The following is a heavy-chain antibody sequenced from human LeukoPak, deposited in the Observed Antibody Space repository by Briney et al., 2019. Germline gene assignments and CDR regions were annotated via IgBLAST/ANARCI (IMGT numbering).Heavy chain of an antibody. D-gene: IGHD1-26*01. CDR1: GYTFTGYY. Sequence: ASVKVSCKASGYTFTGYYMHWVRQAPGQRLEWMGWINPNSGGTNYAQKFQGRVTMTRDTSISTAYMELSRLRSDDTAVYYCARDRTGATLPLYYFEYWGQGTLVTVSS. CDR3: ARDRTGATLPLYYFEY. CDR2: INPNSGGT. J-gene: IGHJ4*02. V-gene: IGHV1-2*02.